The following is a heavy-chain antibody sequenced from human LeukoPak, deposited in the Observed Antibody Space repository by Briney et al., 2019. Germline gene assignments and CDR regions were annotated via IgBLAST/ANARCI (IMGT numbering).Heavy chain of an antibody. J-gene: IGHJ5*02. D-gene: IGHD5-12*01. CDR1: GYTFTDYY. CDR2: INPDSGGT. Sequence: ASVKVSCKASGYTFTDYYMHWVRQAPGQGFEWMGWINPDSGGTNYAQKFRGRVTMTRDTSISTAYMELSRLRSNDTAVYYCARRALFGDSGYDYNWFDPWGQGTLVTVSS. CDR3: ARRALFGDSGYDYNWFDP. V-gene: IGHV1-2*02.